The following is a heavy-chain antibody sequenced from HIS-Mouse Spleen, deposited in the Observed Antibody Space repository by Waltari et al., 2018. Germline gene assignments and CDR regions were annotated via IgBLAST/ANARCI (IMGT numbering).Heavy chain of an antibody. CDR1: GGSCSCYY. CDR2: IHHSGST. D-gene: IGHD1-26*01. Sequence: QVQLQQWGAGVLRPSETLSLTCAAYGGSCSCYYWSWIRQPPRKGLAWMGEIHHSGSTNYNPSLKSRVTISVDTSKNQFSLKLSSVTAADTAVYYCARGGRGATIGGAFDIWGQGTMVTVSS. V-gene: IGHV4-34*01. J-gene: IGHJ3*02. CDR3: ARGGRGATIGGAFDI.